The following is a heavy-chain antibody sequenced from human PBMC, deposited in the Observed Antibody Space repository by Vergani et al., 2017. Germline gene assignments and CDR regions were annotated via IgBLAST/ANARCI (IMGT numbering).Heavy chain of an antibody. CDR1: GGSISSSSYY. CDR2: IYYSGST. V-gene: IGHV4-39*01. Sequence: QLQLQESGPGLVKPSETLSLTCTVSGGSISSSSYYWGWIRQPPGKGLEWIGSIYYSGSTYYNPSLKSRVTISVDTSKNQFSLKLSSVTAADTAVYYCAGLGCSGGSCYPGRGWFDPWGQGTLVTVSS. J-gene: IGHJ5*02. CDR3: AGLGCSGGSCYPGRGWFDP. D-gene: IGHD2-15*01.